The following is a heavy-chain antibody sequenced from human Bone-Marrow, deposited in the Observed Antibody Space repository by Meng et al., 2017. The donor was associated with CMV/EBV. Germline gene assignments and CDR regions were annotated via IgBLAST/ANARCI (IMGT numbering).Heavy chain of an antibody. CDR1: GFTFSSYW. J-gene: IGHJ6*01. D-gene: IGHD2-2*01. CDR2: IKQDGSEK. Sequence: GESLKISCAASGFTFSSYWMSWVRQAPGKGLEWVANIKQDGSEKYYVDSVKGRFTISRDNAKNSLYLQMNSLRAEDTAVYYCARDEGGFVVVPAAMRYYYGMAVWGQGHTVPGSS. V-gene: IGHV3-7*01. CDR3: ARDEGGFVVVPAAMRYYYGMAV.